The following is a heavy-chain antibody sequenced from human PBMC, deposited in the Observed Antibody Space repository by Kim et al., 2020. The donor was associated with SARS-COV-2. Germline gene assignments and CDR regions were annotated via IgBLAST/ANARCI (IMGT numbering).Heavy chain of an antibody. V-gene: IGHV3-74*01. CDR3: ARGNYHGMDV. J-gene: IGHJ6*02. CDR2: ST. Sequence: STIYADSGKCRFTISRDNAKNTLYLQMNSLGAEDTAVYSCARGNYHGMDVWGQGTTVTVSS.